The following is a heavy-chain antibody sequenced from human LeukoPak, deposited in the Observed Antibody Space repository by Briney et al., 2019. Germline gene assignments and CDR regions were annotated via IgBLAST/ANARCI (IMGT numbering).Heavy chain of an antibody. CDR3: AGASFDYGSGSRQGYYYNYYMDV. V-gene: IGHV4-59*01. D-gene: IGHD3-10*01. Sequence: PSETLSLTCTVSGGSISNYYWSWIRQSPGKGLEWIGYVYYSGSTNYSPSLKSRVTISLDTSKNQFALKVTSVTAADTAVYYCAGASFDYGSGSRQGYYYNYYMDVWGKGTTVTVSS. CDR2: VYYSGST. J-gene: IGHJ6*03. CDR1: GGSISNYY.